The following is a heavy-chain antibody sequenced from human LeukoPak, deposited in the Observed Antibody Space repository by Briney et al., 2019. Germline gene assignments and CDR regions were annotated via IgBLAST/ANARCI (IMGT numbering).Heavy chain of an antibody. J-gene: IGHJ4*02. D-gene: IGHD6-13*01. CDR1: GGSISSGGYS. V-gene: IGHV4-30-4*07. CDR2: IYYSGST. Sequence: PSETLSLTCAVSGGSISSGGYSWSWIRQPPGKGLEWIGYIYYSGSTYYNPSLKSRVTISVDTSKNQFSLKLSSVTAADTAVYYCARGIAASDYWGQGTLVTVSS. CDR3: ARGIAASDY.